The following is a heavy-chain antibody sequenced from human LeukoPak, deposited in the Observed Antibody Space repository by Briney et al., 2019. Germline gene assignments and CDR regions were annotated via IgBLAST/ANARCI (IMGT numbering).Heavy chain of an antibody. CDR3: ARFNRYCGGDCYSFDY. CDR2: IYYSVST. Sequence: SETLSLTCTVSGGSISSSSYYWGWIRQPPGKGLEWIGSIYYSVSTYYNPSLKSRVTISVDTSKNQFSLKLSSVTAADTAVYYCARFNRYCGGDCYSFDYWGQGTLVTVSS. V-gene: IGHV4-39*01. J-gene: IGHJ4*02. D-gene: IGHD2-21*01. CDR1: GGSISSSSYY.